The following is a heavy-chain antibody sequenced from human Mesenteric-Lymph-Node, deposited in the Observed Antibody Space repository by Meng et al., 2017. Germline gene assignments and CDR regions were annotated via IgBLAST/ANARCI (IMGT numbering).Heavy chain of an antibody. CDR3: ARDSGYCSGGSCYSVDY. V-gene: IGHV1-69*13. CDR1: GGTFSSYA. Sequence: SVKVSCKASGGTFSSYAIRWVRQAPGQGLEWMGGIIPIFGTANYAQKFQGRVTITADESTSTAYMELSSLRSEDTAVYYCARDSGYCSGGSCYSVDYWGQGTLVTVSS. D-gene: IGHD2-15*01. CDR2: IIPIFGTA. J-gene: IGHJ4*02.